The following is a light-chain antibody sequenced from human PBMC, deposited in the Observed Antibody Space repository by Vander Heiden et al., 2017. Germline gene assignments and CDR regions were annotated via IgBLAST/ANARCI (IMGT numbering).Light chain of an antibody. CDR3: QQTYNAPFT. CDR2: SAS. Sequence: DIQLTQSPSSLSASVGDRVTNTSRVSQGSSSYLNWYRQKPGKVPKLLIYSASSVQTGVPSRFSGSGSGTDFTLTISSLQPEDVATYYGQQTYNAPFTFGPGTKVDIK. CDR1: QGSSSY. V-gene: IGKV1-27*01. J-gene: IGKJ3*01.